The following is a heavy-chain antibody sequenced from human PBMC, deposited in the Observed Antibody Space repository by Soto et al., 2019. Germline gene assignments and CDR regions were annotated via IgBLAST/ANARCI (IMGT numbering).Heavy chain of an antibody. CDR1: GGSISSSSYY. Sequence: SETLSLTCTVSGGSISSSSYYWGWIRQPPGKGLERIGSIYYSGSTYYNPSLKSRVTISVDTSKNQFSLNLSSVTAADTAVYYCARPSMLYFGRWFDPWGQGTLVTAPQ. CDR3: ARPSMLYFGRWFDP. CDR2: IYYSGST. V-gene: IGHV4-39*01. D-gene: IGHD2-8*01. J-gene: IGHJ5*02.